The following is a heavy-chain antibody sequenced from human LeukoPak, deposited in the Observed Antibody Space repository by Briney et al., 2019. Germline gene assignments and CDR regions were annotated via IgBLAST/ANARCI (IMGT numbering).Heavy chain of an antibody. CDR3: ARDPYDILTGYFQH. CDR2: ISSSSSTI. CDR1: GFTFSSHS. Sequence: GGSLRLSCAASGFTFSSHSMNWVRQAPGKGLEWVSYISSSSSTIYYADSVKGRFTISRDNAKNSLYLQMNSLRAEDTAVYYCARDPYDILTGYFQHWGQGTLVTVSS. D-gene: IGHD3-9*01. J-gene: IGHJ1*01. V-gene: IGHV3-48*01.